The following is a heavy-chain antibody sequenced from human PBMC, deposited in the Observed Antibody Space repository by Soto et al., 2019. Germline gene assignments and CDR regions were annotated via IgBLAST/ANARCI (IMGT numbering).Heavy chain of an antibody. V-gene: IGHV4-34*01. CDR3: ARYWYDY. CDR2: INHSGST. Sequence: TLSLTCAVYCWSFIGYYWSWIRQPPGKGLEWIGEINHSGSTNYNPSLKSRVTISVDTSKNQFSLKLSSVTAADTAVYYCARYWYDYWGQGTLVTVSS. CDR1: CWSFIGYY. J-gene: IGHJ4*02. D-gene: IGHD2-15*01.